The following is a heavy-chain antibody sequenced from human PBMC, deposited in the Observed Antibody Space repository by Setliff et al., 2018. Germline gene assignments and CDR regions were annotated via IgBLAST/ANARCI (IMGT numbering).Heavy chain of an antibody. J-gene: IGHJ3*02. CDR3: ARSTVAGRGDAFDI. CDR2: IYPGDSNT. D-gene: IGHD6-19*01. V-gene: IGHV5-51*01. Sequence: GESLKISCKGFGYSFISYWIGWVRQMRGKDLEWMGIIYPGDSNTRYSPSFQGQVTISADKSISTAYLQWSSLKASDTAIYYCARSTVAGRGDAFDIWGQGTMVTVSS. CDR1: GYSFISYW.